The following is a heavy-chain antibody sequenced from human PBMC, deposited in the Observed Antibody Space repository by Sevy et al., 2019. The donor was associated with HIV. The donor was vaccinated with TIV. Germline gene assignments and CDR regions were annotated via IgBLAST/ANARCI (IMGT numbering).Heavy chain of an antibody. J-gene: IGHJ4*02. D-gene: IGHD1-26*01. CDR2: IIPAGIT. V-gene: IGHV4-34*01. CDR1: GESFSGFY. CDR3: ARGQWEHPY. Sequence: SETLSLTCAVYGESFSGFYWSLIRQPPGKGLEWIGDIIPAGITNYNPSLKSRVTISIDTSKNQFSLKMNSVTAADTAVYYCARGQWEHPYWGQGTQVTVSS.